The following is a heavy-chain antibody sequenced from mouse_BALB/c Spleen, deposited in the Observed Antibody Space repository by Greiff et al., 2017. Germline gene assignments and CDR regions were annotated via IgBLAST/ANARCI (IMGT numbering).Heavy chain of an antibody. V-gene: IGHV5-17*02. J-gene: IGHJ1*01. CDR1: GFTFSSFG. D-gene: IGHD2-14*01. CDR3: AREVRPYWYFDV. CDR2: ISSGSSTI. Sequence: EVQLVESGGGLVQPGGSRKLSCAASGFTFSSFGMHWVRQAPEKGLEWVAYISSGSSTIYYADTVKGRFTISRDNPKNTLFLQMTSLRSEDTAMYYCAREVRPYWYFDVWGAGTTVTVSS.